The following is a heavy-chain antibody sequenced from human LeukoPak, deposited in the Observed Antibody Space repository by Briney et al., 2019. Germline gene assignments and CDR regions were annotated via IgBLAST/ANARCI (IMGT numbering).Heavy chain of an antibody. Sequence: PGGSLRLSCVAPGFSFSSDLMHWVRQAPGKGLEWVAVVSYDGSYPFYTDSVKGRFTISRDNSKNTLYLDMRSLRAEDTAVYYCARDRLYGDLFYFDFWGHGTRVSVSS. CDR2: VSYDGSYP. CDR1: GFSFSSDL. CDR3: ARDRLYGDLFYFDF. D-gene: IGHD4-17*01. V-gene: IGHV3-30*04. J-gene: IGHJ4*01.